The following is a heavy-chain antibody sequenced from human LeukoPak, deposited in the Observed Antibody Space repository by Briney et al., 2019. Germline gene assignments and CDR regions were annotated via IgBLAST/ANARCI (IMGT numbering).Heavy chain of an antibody. D-gene: IGHD3-3*01. V-gene: IGHV1-69*05. J-gene: IGHJ4*02. CDR2: IIPIFGTA. CDR3: ARGPEWPTRHVPLDY. CDR1: GGTFSSYA. Sequence: SVKVSCKASGGTFSSYAISWVRQAPGQGLEWMGRIIPIFGTANYAQKFQGRVTITTDESTSTAYMELSSLRSEDTAVYYCARGPEWPTRHVPLDYWGQGTLVTVSS.